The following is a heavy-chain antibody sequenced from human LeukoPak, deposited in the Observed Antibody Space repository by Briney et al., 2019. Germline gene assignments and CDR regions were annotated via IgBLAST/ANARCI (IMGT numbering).Heavy chain of an antibody. V-gene: IGHV3-21*01. CDR1: GFTFSSYS. CDR2: IRSSSTLI. J-gene: IGHJ4*02. D-gene: IGHD6-19*01. CDR3: ARGVISVALVDY. Sequence: GGSLRLSCAASGFTFSSYSMFWFRQAPGKCLKWVSSIRSSSTLIYYADSVKGRFTISRGNAKNSLYLQMNSLRDEDTAMYFCARGVISVALVDYWGQGTLVTVSS.